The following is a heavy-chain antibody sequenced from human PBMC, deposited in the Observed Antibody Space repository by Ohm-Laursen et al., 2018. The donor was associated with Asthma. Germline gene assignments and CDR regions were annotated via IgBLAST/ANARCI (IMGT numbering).Heavy chain of an antibody. CDR2: IYYSGST. Sequence: GTLSLTCTVSGGSVSSGSYYWSWIRQPPGKGLEWIGYIYYSGSTNYNPSLKSRVTISVDTSKNQFSLKLSSVTAADTAVYYCARDSDQERWFDPWGQGTLVTVSS. CDR3: ARDSDQERWFDP. D-gene: IGHD2-2*01. CDR1: GGSVSSGSYY. V-gene: IGHV4-61*01. J-gene: IGHJ5*02.